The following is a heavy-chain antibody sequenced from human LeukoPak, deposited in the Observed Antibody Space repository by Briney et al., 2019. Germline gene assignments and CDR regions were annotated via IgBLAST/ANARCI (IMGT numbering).Heavy chain of an antibody. V-gene: IGHV3-23*01. CDR2: ISGSGGST. Sequence: PGGSLRLSCAASGFTFSSYAMSWVRQAPGKGLEWVSAISGSGGSTYYADSVKGRFTISRDNSKNTLYLQMNSLRAEDTAVYYCAEDYHPDYYDSSGYYDWGQGTLVTVSS. D-gene: IGHD3-22*01. CDR1: GFTFSSYA. J-gene: IGHJ4*02. CDR3: AEDYHPDYYDSSGYYD.